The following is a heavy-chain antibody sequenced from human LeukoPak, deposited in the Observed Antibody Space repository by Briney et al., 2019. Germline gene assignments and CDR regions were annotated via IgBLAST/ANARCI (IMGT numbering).Heavy chain of an antibody. CDR3: ARGGVGRHYSSSSFDWFDP. J-gene: IGHJ5*02. D-gene: IGHD6-6*01. Sequence: GGSLRLSCAASGFTFSSYWMSWVRQAPGKGLEWVANIKQDGSEKYYVDSVKGRFTISRDNAKNSLYLQMNSLRAEDTAVYYCARGGVGRHYSSSSFDWFDPWGQGTLVTVSS. V-gene: IGHV3-7*01. CDR2: IKQDGSEK. CDR1: GFTFSSYW.